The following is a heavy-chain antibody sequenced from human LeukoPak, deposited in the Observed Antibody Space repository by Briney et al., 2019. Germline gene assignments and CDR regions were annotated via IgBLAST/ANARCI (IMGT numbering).Heavy chain of an antibody. CDR2: ISYNGGST. CDR3: VRRTANHFDY. Sequence: GGSLRLSGSASGFTLSSNAMHWVRQAPGKGLEYVSAISYNGGSTYYADSVKGRFTISRDNSKNTLYLQMSSLRAEDTAVFYCVRRTANHFDYWGQGTLVTVSS. V-gene: IGHV3-64D*09. CDR1: GFTLSSNA. J-gene: IGHJ4*02. D-gene: IGHD2-21*02.